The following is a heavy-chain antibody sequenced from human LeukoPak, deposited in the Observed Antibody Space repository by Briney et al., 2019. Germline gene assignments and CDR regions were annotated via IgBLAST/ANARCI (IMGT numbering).Heavy chain of an antibody. CDR1: GYTFTGYY. CDR3: AREVGYSSSYYGRFDP. V-gene: IGHV1-2*06. J-gene: IGHJ5*02. CDR2: VNPNNGVP. Sequence: ASVKVSCKASGYTFTGYYMHWVRQAPGQGLEWMGRVNPNNGVPNYAQKFQGGVTMTRDTAISTAYMELSSLRSDDTAVYFCAREVGYSSSYYGRFDPWGQGTLVTVSS. D-gene: IGHD3-22*01.